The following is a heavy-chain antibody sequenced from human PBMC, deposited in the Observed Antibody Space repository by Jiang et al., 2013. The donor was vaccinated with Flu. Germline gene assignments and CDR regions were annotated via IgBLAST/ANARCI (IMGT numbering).Heavy chain of an antibody. D-gene: IGHD3-10*01. CDR3: ARARAPYGSGSYFGFWFDS. V-gene: IGHV4-39*07. CDR2: LSYTGRT. Sequence: LGLVKPSETLSLTCSVPDGSITNNRYYWGWIRQSPGRGLEWLGGLSYTGRTYVNPSLQSRVSVSIDTSKKQFSLRLNSVTAADTAVYYCARARAPYGSGSYFGFWFDSWGQGSLVTVSS. J-gene: IGHJ5*01. CDR1: DGSITNNRYY.